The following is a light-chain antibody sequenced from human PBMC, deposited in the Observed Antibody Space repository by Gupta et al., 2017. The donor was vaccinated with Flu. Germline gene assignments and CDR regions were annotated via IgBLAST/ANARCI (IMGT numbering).Light chain of an antibody. Sequence: DIQMTQSPSSLSASVGDRVTITCRASQGIINNLAWFQQKPGKGPKSLIYAASSLQRGVQSKFSGSGSVSGTDFTLTISSLQPEDSATYFCQQDNSYPHTFGQGTLMEIK. CDR3: QQDNSYPHT. CDR2: AAS. CDR1: QGIINN. J-gene: IGKJ5*01. V-gene: IGKV1-16*02.